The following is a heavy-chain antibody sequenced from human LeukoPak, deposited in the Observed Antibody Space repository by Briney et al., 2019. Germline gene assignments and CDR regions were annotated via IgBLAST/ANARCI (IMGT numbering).Heavy chain of an antibody. V-gene: IGHV4-30-4*01. D-gene: IGHD3-22*01. J-gene: IGHJ4*02. CDR1: GGSISSDVYH. Sequence: PSETLSLTCTVSGGSISSDVYHWSWIRQPPGKGLEWIGYIYYSGSTYYNPSLKSRVSISQDTSKNQFSVKLTSVTAADTAVYYCARVDYDGTSFGYYFNYWGRGTLVTVSS. CDR2: IYYSGST. CDR3: ARVDYDGTSFGYYFNY.